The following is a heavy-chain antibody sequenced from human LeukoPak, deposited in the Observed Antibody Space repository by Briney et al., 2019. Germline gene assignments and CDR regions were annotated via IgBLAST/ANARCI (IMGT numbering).Heavy chain of an antibody. D-gene: IGHD3-22*01. CDR3: ARDQPSIPDSSGYRFDY. Sequence: GGSLRLSCAASGFTFSSYSMNWVRQAPGKGLEWVSYISSSSSTIYYADSVKGRFTISRDNAKNSLYLQMNSLRDEDTAVYYCARDQPSIPDSSGYRFDYWGQGTLVTVSS. CDR1: GFTFSSYS. J-gene: IGHJ4*02. V-gene: IGHV3-48*02. CDR2: ISSSSSTI.